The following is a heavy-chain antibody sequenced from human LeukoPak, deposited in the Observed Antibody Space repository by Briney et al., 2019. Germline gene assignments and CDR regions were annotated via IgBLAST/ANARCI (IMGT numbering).Heavy chain of an antibody. CDR1: GFTFSSYA. Sequence: PGGSLRLSCAASGFTFSSYAMSWVRQAPGKGLEWVSAISGSAGSTYYADSVKGRFTISGDNSKNTLYLQMNSLRAEDTAVYYCAKDFTVAVGTVSHFDYWGQGALVTVSS. J-gene: IGHJ4*02. CDR2: ISGSAGST. D-gene: IGHD6-13*01. CDR3: AKDFTVAVGTVSHFDY. V-gene: IGHV3-23*01.